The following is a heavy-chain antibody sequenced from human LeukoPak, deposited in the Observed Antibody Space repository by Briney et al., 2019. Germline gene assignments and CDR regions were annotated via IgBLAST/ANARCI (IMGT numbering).Heavy chain of an antibody. CDR1: GFTFSGYS. CDR2: IVTSGNTI. J-gene: IGHJ4*02. V-gene: IGHV3-48*02. CDR3: ARILGLTLGY. Sequence: PRGSLRLSCAASGFTFSGYSMNWVRQAPGRGLEWVSYIVTSGNTIYYADSVKGRFTISRDNAKNSLYLQMNSLRDEDTAVYYCARILGLTLGYWGQGALVTVSS. D-gene: IGHD1-14*01.